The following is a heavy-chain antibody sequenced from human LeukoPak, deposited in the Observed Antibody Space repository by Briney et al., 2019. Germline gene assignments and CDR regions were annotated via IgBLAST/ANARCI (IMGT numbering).Heavy chain of an antibody. V-gene: IGHV4-59*08. CDR1: GCSINSYY. CDR2: IYYSGST. Sequence: SETLSLTCTVSGCSINSYYLSWIRQPPGKGLEWIGYIYYSGSTNYNPSLKSRVTISVGTSKNQFSLKLSSVTAADTAVYYCARHPDPPRNTIFGKRGTWLDPWGQGTLVTVSS. CDR3: ARHPDPPRNTIFGKRGTWLDP. J-gene: IGHJ5*02. D-gene: IGHD3-3*01.